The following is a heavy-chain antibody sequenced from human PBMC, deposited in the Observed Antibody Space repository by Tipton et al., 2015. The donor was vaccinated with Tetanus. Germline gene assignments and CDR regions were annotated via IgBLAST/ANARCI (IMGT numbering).Heavy chain of an antibody. CDR1: GGSISSSSYY. CDR3: AGRSGSYSNYFDY. Sequence: TLSLTCTVSGGSISSSSYYWGWIRQPPGKGLEWIGSIYYSGSTYYNPSLKSRVTISVDTSKNQFSLRLSSVTAADTAVYYCAGRSGSYSNYFDYWGQGTLVTVSS. V-gene: IGHV4-39*01. D-gene: IGHD1-26*01. CDR2: IYYSGST. J-gene: IGHJ4*02.